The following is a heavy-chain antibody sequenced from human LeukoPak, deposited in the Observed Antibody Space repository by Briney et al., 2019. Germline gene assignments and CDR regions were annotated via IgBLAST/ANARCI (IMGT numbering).Heavy chain of an antibody. CDR1: GCSFSSGSNY. D-gene: IGHD2-2*01. V-gene: IGHV4-61*02. CDR2: IYTSGST. Sequence: PSQTLSLTCTVSGCSFSSGSNYWSWHRQPAGKGLEWIGRIYTSGSTNYNPSLKSRVTISVDTSKNQFSLKLSSVTAADTAVYYCAAEGVVVPAAMYYWGQGTLVTVSS. J-gene: IGHJ4*02. CDR3: AAEGVVVPAAMYY.